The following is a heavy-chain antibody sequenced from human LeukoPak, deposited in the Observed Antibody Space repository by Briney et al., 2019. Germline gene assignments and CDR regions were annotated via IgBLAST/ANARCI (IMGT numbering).Heavy chain of an antibody. Sequence: GESLKISCKGSGYSFISHWIGWVRQMPGKGLEWMGIIYPGDSDTRYSPSFQGQVTISADKSITTAYLQWSSLKASDTAMYYCARQAYGSHFDAFDIWGQGTMVTVSS. CDR2: IYPGDSDT. V-gene: IGHV5-51*01. CDR3: ARQAYGSHFDAFDI. CDR1: GYSFISHW. J-gene: IGHJ3*02. D-gene: IGHD3-22*01.